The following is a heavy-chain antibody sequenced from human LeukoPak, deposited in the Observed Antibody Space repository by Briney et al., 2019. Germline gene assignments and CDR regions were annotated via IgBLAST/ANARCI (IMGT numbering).Heavy chain of an antibody. CDR1: GGSISSGDYY. D-gene: IGHD2-2*02. CDR3: ARYIVVVPAAINYYYMDV. CDR2: IYYSGST. Sequence: PSETLSLTCTVSGGSISSGDYYWSWIRQPPGKGLEWIGYIYYSGSTYYNPSLKSRVTISVDTSKNQFSLKLSSVTAADTAVYYCARYIVVVPAAINYYYMDVWGKGTTVTVSS. J-gene: IGHJ6*03. V-gene: IGHV4-30-4*02.